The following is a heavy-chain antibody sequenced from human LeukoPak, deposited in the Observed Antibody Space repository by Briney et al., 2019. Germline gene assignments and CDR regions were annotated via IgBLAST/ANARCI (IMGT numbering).Heavy chain of an antibody. CDR3: ATEYSSGWYYGY. Sequence: ASVKVSCKVSGYTLTELSMHWVRQAHGKGLEWMGGFDPEDGETIYAQKFQGRVTMTEDTSTDTAYMELSSLRSEDTAVYYCATEYSSGWYYGYWGQGTVVTVSS. CDR1: GYTLTELS. D-gene: IGHD6-19*01. J-gene: IGHJ4*02. CDR2: FDPEDGET. V-gene: IGHV1-24*01.